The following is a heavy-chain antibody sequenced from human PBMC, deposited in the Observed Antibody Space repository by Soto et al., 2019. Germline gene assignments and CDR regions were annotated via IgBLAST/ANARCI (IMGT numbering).Heavy chain of an antibody. V-gene: IGHV3-20*04. CDR2: INWNGGST. D-gene: IGHD1-26*01. Sequence: EVQLVESGGGVVRPGGSLRLSCAASGFTFDDYGMSWVRQGPGKGLEWVSGINWNGGSTGYADSVKGRFTISRDNAKNSLYLQMNSLRAEDTALYYCARGTGVGATRAGGDDFDYWGQGTLVTVSS. J-gene: IGHJ4*02. CDR1: GFTFDDYG. CDR3: ARGTGVGATRAGGDDFDY.